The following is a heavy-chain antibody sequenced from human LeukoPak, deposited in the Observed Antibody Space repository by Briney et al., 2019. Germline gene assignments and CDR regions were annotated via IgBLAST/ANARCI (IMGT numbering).Heavy chain of an antibody. CDR2: ISPSGDIK. CDR1: GFTFSRHG. Sequence: QPGGSLRLSCVASGFTFSRHGMNWVRQAPGKGLEWVSGISPSGDIKYYVDSVKGRFTISRDNAKNSLYLQMNSLGAEDTAVYYCAREDTAMVIYYYYYMDVWGKGTTVTVSS. CDR3: AREDTAMVIYYYYYMDV. D-gene: IGHD5-18*01. V-gene: IGHV3-21*01. J-gene: IGHJ6*03.